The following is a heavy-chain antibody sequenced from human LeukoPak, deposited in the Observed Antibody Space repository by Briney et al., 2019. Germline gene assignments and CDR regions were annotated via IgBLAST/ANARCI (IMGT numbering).Heavy chain of an antibody. CDR2: IYYSGST. V-gene: IGHV4-31*03. Sequence: PSQTLSLTCTVSGGSISSGGYYWSWIRQHPGKGLEWIGYIYYSGSTYYNPSLKSRVTISVDTSKNQFSLKLSSVTAADTAVYYCARDLIPAAVPYYYGMDVWGQGTTVTVSS. CDR3: ARDLIPAAVPYYYGMDV. CDR1: GGSISSGGYY. J-gene: IGHJ6*02. D-gene: IGHD2-2*01.